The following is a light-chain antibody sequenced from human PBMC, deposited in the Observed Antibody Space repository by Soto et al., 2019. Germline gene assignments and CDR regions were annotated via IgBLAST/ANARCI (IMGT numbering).Light chain of an antibody. J-gene: IGKJ2*01. CDR1: QSVSSY. Sequence: EIVLTQSPATLSLSPGERATLSCRASQSVSSYLAWYQQKPGQAPRLLIYDASNMATGIPARFSGSGSGTDFTLTISSLEPEDFAVYYCQQRSNWPPYTFGQGTKLLIK. CDR3: QQRSNWPPYT. V-gene: IGKV3-11*01. CDR2: DAS.